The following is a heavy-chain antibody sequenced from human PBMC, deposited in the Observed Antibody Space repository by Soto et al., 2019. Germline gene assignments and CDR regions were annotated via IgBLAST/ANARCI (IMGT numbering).Heavy chain of an antibody. CDR1: GFTFSSYG. J-gene: IGHJ6*02. CDR2: ISYDGSNK. D-gene: IGHD3-10*01. CDR3: AKTPRITMVRGVCMDV. Sequence: GGSLRLSCAASGFTFSSYGMHWVHQAPGKGLEWVAVISYDGSNKYYADSVKGRFTISRDNSKNTLYLQMNSLRAEDTAVYYCAKTPRITMVRGVCMDVWGQGTTVTVSS. V-gene: IGHV3-30*18.